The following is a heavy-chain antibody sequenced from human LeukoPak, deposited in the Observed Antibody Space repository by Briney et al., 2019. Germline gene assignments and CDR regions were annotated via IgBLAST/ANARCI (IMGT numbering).Heavy chain of an antibody. J-gene: IGHJ4*01. V-gene: IGHV1-18*01. CDR1: GYTFTSYG. D-gene: IGHD3-16*02. CDR2: ISPYNGNT. Sequence: ASVKVSCKASGYTFTSYGISWVRQAPGQGLEWMGSISPYNGNTNYAQKLQGRVTMTTDTSTSTAYMELRSLRSDDTAVYYCARDQYDYVWGSYRPYFDYWGHGTLVTVSS. CDR3: ARDQYDYVWGSYRPYFDY.